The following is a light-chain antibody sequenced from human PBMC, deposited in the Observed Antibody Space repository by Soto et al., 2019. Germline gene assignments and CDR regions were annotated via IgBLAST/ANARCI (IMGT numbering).Light chain of an antibody. Sequence: EIVLTQSPATLSLSPGERATLSCRASQSVSNYLAWYQQKSGQAPRLLIYDTSKRATGIPARFSGSGSGTDFTLTISGLEPEDFAAYYCQQRSNWRITFGQGTRLEIK. J-gene: IGKJ5*01. CDR2: DTS. CDR1: QSVSNY. CDR3: QQRSNWRIT. V-gene: IGKV3-11*01.